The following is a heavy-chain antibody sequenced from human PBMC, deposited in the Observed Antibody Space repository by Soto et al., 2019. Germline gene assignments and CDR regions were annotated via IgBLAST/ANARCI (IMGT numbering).Heavy chain of an antibody. CDR1: GFTFSDHY. Sequence: EVQLVESGGGLVQPGGSQRLSCAASGFTFSDHYMDWVRQAPGKGLEWVGRIRNKANSYTTDYAAYVQGRFTISRDDSKDSMYLQMNSLKTEDTAIFYCARDSGKGAYFDYWGQGTLATVSS. J-gene: IGHJ4*02. CDR2: IRNKANSYTT. D-gene: IGHD1-26*01. CDR3: ARDSGKGAYFDY. V-gene: IGHV3-72*01.